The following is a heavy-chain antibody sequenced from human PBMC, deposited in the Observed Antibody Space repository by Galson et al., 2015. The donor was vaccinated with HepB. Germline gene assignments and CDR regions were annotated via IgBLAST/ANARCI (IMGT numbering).Heavy chain of an antibody. J-gene: IGHJ3*02. CDR2: IDGDSGNT. CDR1: GYTFTSYS. Sequence: SVKVSCKASGYTFTSYSIHWVRQAPGQRLEWMGWIDGDSGNTKYAWTFQGRVTLTRDKSATTAYMELSSLRSEDSAVYYCATDVAVPGTGAFDIWGQGTMVTVSS. V-gene: IGHV1-3*01. D-gene: IGHD6-19*01. CDR3: ATDVAVPGTGAFDI.